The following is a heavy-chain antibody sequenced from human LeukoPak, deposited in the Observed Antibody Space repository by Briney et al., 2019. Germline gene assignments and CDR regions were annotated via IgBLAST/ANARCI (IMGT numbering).Heavy chain of an antibody. D-gene: IGHD1-26*01. J-gene: IGHJ4*02. Sequence: GGSLRLSCAASGFTFSSYSMNWVRQAPGKGLEWVSSISSSSSYIYYADSVKGRFTISRDNAKNSLYLQMNSLRAEDTAVYYCARTSGSYRNFDYWGQGTLVTVSP. CDR3: ARTSGSYRNFDY. CDR1: GFTFSSYS. V-gene: IGHV3-21*01. CDR2: ISSSSSYI.